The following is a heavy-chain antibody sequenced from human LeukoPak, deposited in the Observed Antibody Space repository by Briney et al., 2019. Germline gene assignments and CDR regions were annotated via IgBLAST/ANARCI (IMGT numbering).Heavy chain of an antibody. V-gene: IGHV3-7*01. J-gene: IGHJ6*02. CDR1: GFTFSSYW. Sequence: GSLRLSCAASGFTFSSYWMSWVRQAPGKGLEWVANIKQDGSEKYYVDSVKGRFTISRDNAKNSLYLQMNSLRAEDTAVYYCARDSFGYSGFIAFSGYYYGMDVWGQGTTVTVSS. D-gene: IGHD5-12*01. CDR3: ARDSFGYSGFIAFSGYYYGMDV. CDR2: IKQDGSEK.